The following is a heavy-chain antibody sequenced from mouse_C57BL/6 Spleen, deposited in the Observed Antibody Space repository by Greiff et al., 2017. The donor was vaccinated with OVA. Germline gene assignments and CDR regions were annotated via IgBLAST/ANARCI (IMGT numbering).Heavy chain of an antibody. CDR2: IYPGSGST. Sequence: QVQLQQPGAELVKPGASVKMSCKASGYTFTSYWITWVKQRPGQGLEWIGDIYPGSGSTNYNEKFKSKATLTVDTSSSTAYMQLSSLTSEDSAVYYCARRGTTVVAHWYCDVWGTGTTVTVSS. J-gene: IGHJ1*03. V-gene: IGHV1-55*01. CDR3: ARRGTTVVAHWYCDV. D-gene: IGHD1-1*01. CDR1: GYTFTSYW.